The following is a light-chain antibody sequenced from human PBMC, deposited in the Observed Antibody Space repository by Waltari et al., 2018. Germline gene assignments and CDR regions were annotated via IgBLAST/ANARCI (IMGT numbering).Light chain of an antibody. CDR2: GAS. J-gene: IGKJ2*01. CDR3: QQYGRSWNT. Sequence: EIVLTQSPGTLSLSPGERATLPCRASQSVSGNNLAWYQQKPAQAPRLLIHGASSRATGIPDRFSGSGSGTDFTLTISRLEPEDFALYYCQQYGRSWNTFGQGTKLEIK. V-gene: IGKV3-20*01. CDR1: QSVSGNN.